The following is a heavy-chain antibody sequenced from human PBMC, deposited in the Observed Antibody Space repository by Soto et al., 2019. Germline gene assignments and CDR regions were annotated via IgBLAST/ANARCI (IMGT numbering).Heavy chain of an antibody. CDR3: ARATLSTMVRGVIYYYYYGMDV. CDR2: IYYSGST. CDR1: GGSISSYY. J-gene: IGHJ6*02. D-gene: IGHD3-10*01. Sequence: PSETLSLTCTVSGGSISSYYWSWIRQPPGKGLEWIGYIYYSGSTNYNPSLKSRVTISVDTSKNQFSLKLSSVTAADTAAYYCARATLSTMVRGVIYYYYYGMDVWGQGTTVTVSS. V-gene: IGHV4-59*01.